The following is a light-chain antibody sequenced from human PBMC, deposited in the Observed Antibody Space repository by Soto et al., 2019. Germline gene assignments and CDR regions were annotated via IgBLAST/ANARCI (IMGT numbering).Light chain of an antibody. J-gene: IGLJ1*01. CDR3: RSYAGSKHVV. CDR2: EVT. CDR1: SSAMGSYKD. V-gene: IGLV2-8*02. Sequence: QSVLTKPPSASMPPEQSDTISCTGTSSAMGSYKDESGFLQHPGKAPKLVIYEVTKRPSWVPDRFSGSKSGNSASLTVSGLQAEDEADYYCRSYAGSKHVVFGTGIKVTGL.